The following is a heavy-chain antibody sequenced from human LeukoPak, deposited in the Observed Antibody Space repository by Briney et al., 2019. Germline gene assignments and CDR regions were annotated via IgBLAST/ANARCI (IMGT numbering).Heavy chain of an antibody. V-gene: IGHV3-33*01. D-gene: IGHD3-10*01. Sequence: PGGSLRLSCAASGFTFSSYGMHWVRQAPGKGLEWVAVIWYDGSNKYYADSVKGRSTISRDNSKNTLYLQMNSLRAEDTAVYYCARSSFMVRGVSFDYWGQGTLVTVSS. J-gene: IGHJ4*02. CDR1: GFTFSSYG. CDR3: ARSSFMVRGVSFDY. CDR2: IWYDGSNK.